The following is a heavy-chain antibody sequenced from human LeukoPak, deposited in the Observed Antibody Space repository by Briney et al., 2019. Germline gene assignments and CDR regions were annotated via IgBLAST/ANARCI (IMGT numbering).Heavy chain of an antibody. V-gene: IGHV4-39*01. Sequence: SETLSLTCTVSGGSISSSSYYWGWIRQPPGKGLEWIGSIYYSGSTYYNPSLKSRVTISVDTSKNQFSLKLSSVTAADTAVYYCATTYYDFWSGYYPFDYWGQGTLVTVSS. D-gene: IGHD3-3*01. J-gene: IGHJ4*02. CDR2: IYYSGST. CDR3: ATTYYDFWSGYYPFDY. CDR1: GGSISSSSYY.